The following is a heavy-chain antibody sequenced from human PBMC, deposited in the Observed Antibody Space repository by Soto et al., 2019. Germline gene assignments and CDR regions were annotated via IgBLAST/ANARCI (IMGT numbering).Heavy chain of an antibody. Sequence: SETLSLTCTVSGGSISSYYWSWIRQPPGKGLEWIGYIYYSGSSNYNPSLKSRVTISVDTSKNQSSLKLRSVNAADTAVYYCARERYYGMDVWGQGTTVTVSS. J-gene: IGHJ6*02. CDR1: GGSISSYY. CDR3: ARERYYGMDV. V-gene: IGHV4-59*01. CDR2: IYYSGSS.